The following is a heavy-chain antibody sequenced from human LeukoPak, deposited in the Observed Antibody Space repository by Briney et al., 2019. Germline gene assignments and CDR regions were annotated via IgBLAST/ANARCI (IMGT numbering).Heavy chain of an antibody. CDR1: GYTFTSYD. J-gene: IGHJ2*01. D-gene: IGHD3-22*01. Sequence: ASVKVSCKASGYTFTSYDINWVRQATGQGLEWMGWMNPNSGNTGYAQKFQGRVTMTRNTSISTAYMELSSLRSEDTAVYYCATVTDDSSGYYYNSRYFDLWGRGTLVTVSS. CDR3: ATVTDDSSGYYYNSRYFDL. V-gene: IGHV1-8*01. CDR2: MNPNSGNT.